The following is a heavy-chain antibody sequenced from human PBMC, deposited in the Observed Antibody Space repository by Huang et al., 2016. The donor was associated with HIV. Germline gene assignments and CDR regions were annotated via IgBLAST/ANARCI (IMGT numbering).Heavy chain of an antibody. J-gene: IGHJ4*01. V-gene: IGHV3-74*02. Sequence: EVELAESGGGSVRPGQSLRLSCVGSGFIFSDYWMHWVRQIPGKGRIWVGRNGSDGSSTSYADSVKGRFTIYRDNAKNTVYLQMSSLRVDDTAVYYCVRAKEKGYDFWSGYRYWGQGVQVTVSS. D-gene: IGHD3-3*01. CDR2: NGSDGSST. CDR1: GFIFSDYW. CDR3: VRAKEKGYDFWSGYRY.